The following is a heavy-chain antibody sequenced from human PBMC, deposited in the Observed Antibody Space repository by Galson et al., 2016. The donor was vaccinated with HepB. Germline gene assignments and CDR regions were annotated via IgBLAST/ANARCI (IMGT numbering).Heavy chain of an antibody. J-gene: IGHJ6*02. CDR2: IIPFFGTP. CDR3: ARAAGSGYDGTYYNYYGIDV. D-gene: IGHD5-12*01. Sequence: SVKVSCKASGGNFMNYAISWVRQAPGQRLEWMGGIIPFFGTPDYPQKFEGRVTITADESTRTVFMELSSLRSEDTAVYYCARAAGSGYDGTYYNYYGIDVWGQGTTVIVSS. CDR1: GGNFMNYA. V-gene: IGHV1-69*13.